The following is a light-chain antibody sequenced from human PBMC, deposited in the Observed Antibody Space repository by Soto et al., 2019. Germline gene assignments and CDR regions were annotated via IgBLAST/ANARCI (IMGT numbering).Light chain of an antibody. CDR2: LGS. J-gene: IGKJ1*01. CDR3: MQPLQSWT. V-gene: IGKV2-28*01. Sequence: DIVMIQPPPSLPVTAGEPASISCRSSQSLLYSDGYNYLDWYLQKPGQSPQLLIYLGSNRASGVPDRFSGSGSGTDFTLKISRVEAEDVGVYYCMQPLQSWTFGQGTKVDIK. CDR1: QSLLYSDGYNY.